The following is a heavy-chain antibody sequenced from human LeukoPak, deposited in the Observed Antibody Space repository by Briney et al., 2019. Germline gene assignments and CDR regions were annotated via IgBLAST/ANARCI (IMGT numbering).Heavy chain of an antibody. J-gene: IGHJ4*02. CDR3: ARGVVAAAGRYYFNY. CDR1: GFTFSSYS. D-gene: IGHD6-13*01. V-gene: IGHV3-21*01. CDR2: ISSSNVFI. Sequence: GGSLRLSCAASGFTFSSYSTNWVRQAPGKGLEWVSSISSSNVFIYYADSMKGRFTISRDNAKNSLHLQMDSLRAEDTAVYYCARGVVAAAGRYYFNYWGQGTLVTVPS.